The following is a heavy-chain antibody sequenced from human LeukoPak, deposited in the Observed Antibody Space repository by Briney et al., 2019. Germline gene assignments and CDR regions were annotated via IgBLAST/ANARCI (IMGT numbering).Heavy chain of an antibody. CDR2: IIPIFGTA. D-gene: IGHD4-17*01. CDR1: GGTFSSYA. CDR3: ARGGMVTVTTTGNFDY. Sequence: SVKVSCKASGGTFSSYAISWVRQAPGQGLEWMGGIIPIFGTANYAQKFQGRVTITTDESTSTAYMELSSLRAEDTAVYYCARGGMVTVTTTGNFDYWGQGTLVTVSS. J-gene: IGHJ4*02. V-gene: IGHV1-69*05.